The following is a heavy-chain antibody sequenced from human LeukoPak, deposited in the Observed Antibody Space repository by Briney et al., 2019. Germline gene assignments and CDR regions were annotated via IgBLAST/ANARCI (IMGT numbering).Heavy chain of an antibody. J-gene: IGHJ1*01. CDR1: GFSFSYYG. CDR3: AREGRLAGLFKYFQH. CDR2: ISYDGSNK. V-gene: IGHV3-30*03. D-gene: IGHD3-22*01. Sequence: GGSLRLSCAASGFSFSYYGMHWVRQAPGKGLEWVAVISYDGSNKYYADSVKGRFTISRDNSKNTLYLQMNSLRAEDTAVYYCAREGRLAGLFKYFQHWGQGTLVTVSS.